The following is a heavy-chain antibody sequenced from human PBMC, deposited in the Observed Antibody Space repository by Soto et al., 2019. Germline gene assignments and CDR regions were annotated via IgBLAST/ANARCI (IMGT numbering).Heavy chain of an antibody. CDR2: IWYDGSNK. V-gene: IGHV3-33*01. CDR1: GFTFSSYG. Sequence: LRLSCAASGFTFSSYGMHWVRQAPGKGLEWVAVIWYDGSNKYYADSVKGRFTISRDNSKNTLYLQMNSLRAEDTAVYYCARVGYCSSTSCYPSFSRGMDVWGQGTTVTVSS. J-gene: IGHJ6*02. D-gene: IGHD2-2*01. CDR3: ARVGYCSSTSCYPSFSRGMDV.